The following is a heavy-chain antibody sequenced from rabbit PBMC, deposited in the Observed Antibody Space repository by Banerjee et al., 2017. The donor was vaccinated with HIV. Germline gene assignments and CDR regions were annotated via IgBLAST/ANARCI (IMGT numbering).Heavy chain of an antibody. CDR1: GFSFSSIYY. Sequence: QEQLEESGGDLVQPEGSLTLTCTASGFSFSSIYYMCWVRQAPGKGLEWIGCIYIGDGSTWYASWTKGRFTISKTSSTTVTLQMTSLTAADTATYFCARDPGSLNALWGPGTLVTVS. CDR3: ARDPGSLNAL. CDR2: IYIGDGST. J-gene: IGHJ4*01. V-gene: IGHV1S45*01. D-gene: IGHD4-2*01.